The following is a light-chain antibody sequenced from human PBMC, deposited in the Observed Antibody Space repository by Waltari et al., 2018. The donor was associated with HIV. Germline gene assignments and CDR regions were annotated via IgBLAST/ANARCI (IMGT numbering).Light chain of an antibody. CDR1: KLGKKY. Sequence: SYELAQPPSVSVSPGQTASITCSGDKLGKKYACWYQQKPGQSHVWVIYQDSQRPSGIPERFSGSNSGTTATLTISGTQAMDEADYYCQAWDSTHVVFGGGTKLTVL. V-gene: IGLV3-1*01. J-gene: IGLJ2*01. CDR3: QAWDSTHVV. CDR2: QDS.